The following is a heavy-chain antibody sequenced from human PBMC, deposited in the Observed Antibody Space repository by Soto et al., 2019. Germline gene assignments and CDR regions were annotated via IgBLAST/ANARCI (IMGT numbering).Heavy chain of an antibody. CDR2: ISSSSSYT. D-gene: IGHD6-13*01. V-gene: IGHV3-11*06. Sequence: PGGSLRLSCAASGFPFSDYYMSWIRQAPGKGLEWVSYISSSSSYTNYADSVKGRFTISRDNAKNSLYLQMNSLRAEDTAVYYCARDLYSSSWYSLYYYYYGMDVWGQGTTVTVSS. J-gene: IGHJ6*02. CDR1: GFPFSDYY. CDR3: ARDLYSSSWYSLYYYYYGMDV.